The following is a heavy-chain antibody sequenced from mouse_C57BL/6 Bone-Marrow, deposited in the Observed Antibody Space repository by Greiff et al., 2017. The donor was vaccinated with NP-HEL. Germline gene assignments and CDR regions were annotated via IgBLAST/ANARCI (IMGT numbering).Heavy chain of an antibody. V-gene: IGHV1-18*01. CDR1: GYTFTDYN. D-gene: IGHD1-1*01. J-gene: IGHJ1*03. CDR2: INPNNGGT. CDR3: ARGSSGYFDV. Sequence: EVKLVESGPELVKPGASVKIPCKASGYTFTDYNMDWVKQSHGKSLEWIGDINPNNGGTIYNQKFKGKATLTVDKSSSTAYMELRSLTSEDTAVYYCARGSSGYFDVWGTGTTVTVSS.